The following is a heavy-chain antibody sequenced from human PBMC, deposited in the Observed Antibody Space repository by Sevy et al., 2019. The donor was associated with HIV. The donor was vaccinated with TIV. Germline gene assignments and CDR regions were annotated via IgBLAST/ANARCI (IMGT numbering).Heavy chain of an antibody. CDR2: ILYDGSNK. Sequence: GRSLRLSCVGSGFTFSRHAMHWVRQAPGKGLEWVAVILYDGSNKYYADSVKGRFTISRDNSKNTLDLEMNSLRPEDTAVYYCARSAVAGIEAWFDPWGLGTLVTVSS. J-gene: IGHJ5*02. D-gene: IGHD6-19*01. CDR1: GFTFSRHA. V-gene: IGHV3-30-3*01. CDR3: ARSAVAGIEAWFDP.